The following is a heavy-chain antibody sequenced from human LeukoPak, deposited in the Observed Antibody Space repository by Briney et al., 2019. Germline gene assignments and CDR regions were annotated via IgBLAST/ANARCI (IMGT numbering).Heavy chain of an antibody. D-gene: IGHD4-17*01. CDR2: INHSGST. CDR1: GGSFSGYY. CDR3: ARVLTTVTTTLIYFDY. V-gene: IGHV4-34*01. J-gene: IGHJ4*02. Sequence: PSETLSLTCAVYGGSFSGYYWSWIRQPPGKGLEWIGEINHSGSTNYNPSLKSRVTMSLDTSKNQFSLKLSSVTAADTAVYYCARVLTTVTTTLIYFDYWGQGTLVTVSS.